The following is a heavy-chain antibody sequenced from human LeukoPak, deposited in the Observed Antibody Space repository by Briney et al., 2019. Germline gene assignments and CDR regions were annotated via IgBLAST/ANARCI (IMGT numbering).Heavy chain of an antibody. CDR2: ISSSGSTI. CDR3: ARGYASSY. CDR1: GFSYSSYE. J-gene: IGHJ4*02. Sequence: PGGSLTLSCTASGFSYSSYEMNWVRQAPGKGLDWVSYISSSGSTIYYADSVKGRFTISRDNAKNSLYLQMNSLRDEDTAVYYCARGYASSYWGQGTLVAVSS. D-gene: IGHD2-2*01. V-gene: IGHV3-48*03.